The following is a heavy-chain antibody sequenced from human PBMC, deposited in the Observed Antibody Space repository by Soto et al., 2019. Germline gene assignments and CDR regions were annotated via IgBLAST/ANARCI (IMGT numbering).Heavy chain of an antibody. CDR1: GFTFSSYA. Sequence: GGSLRLSCAASGFTFSSYAITWVRQAPGKGLEWVSAISGGAGSTYYADSVKGRFSISRDNSKNTLYLQMNSLRAEDTAVYYCAKIAYYDILSGSRKYNWFDPWGQGTLVTVSS. V-gene: IGHV3-23*01. D-gene: IGHD3-9*01. CDR3: AKIAYYDILSGSRKYNWFDP. CDR2: ISGGAGST. J-gene: IGHJ5*02.